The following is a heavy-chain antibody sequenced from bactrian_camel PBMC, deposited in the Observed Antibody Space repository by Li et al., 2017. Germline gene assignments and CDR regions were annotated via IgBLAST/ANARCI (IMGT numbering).Heavy chain of an antibody. CDR3: ARGINGYFLSLTESDYSV. CDR1: GYSRSSFSTWS. D-gene: IGHD4*01. CDR2: LDSEGSL. J-gene: IGHJ4*01. Sequence: HVQLVESGGGSVQAGGSLRLACAASGYSRSSFSTWSMGWFRQAPGSEREEVARLDSEGSLSYSDSVKGRFITSKDNADNTLYLQMNSLKPEDTAMYYCARGINGYFLSLTESDYSVWGQGTQVTVS. V-gene: IGHV3S53*01.